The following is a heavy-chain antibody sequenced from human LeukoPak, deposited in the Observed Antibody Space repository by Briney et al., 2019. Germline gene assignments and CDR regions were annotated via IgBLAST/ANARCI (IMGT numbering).Heavy chain of an antibody. V-gene: IGHV3-48*03. CDR2: ISSSGTI. J-gene: IGHJ4*02. CDR1: GFTFGSYE. Sequence: GGSLRLSCAASGFTFGSYEMNWVRQAPGKGLEWVSYISSSGTIYYADSVKGRFTITRDNAKNSLYLQMNSLRAEDTAVYYRARVDPGSYLMFYYVDFWGQGTLVTVSS. CDR3: ARVDPGSYLMFYYVDF. D-gene: IGHD3-10*01.